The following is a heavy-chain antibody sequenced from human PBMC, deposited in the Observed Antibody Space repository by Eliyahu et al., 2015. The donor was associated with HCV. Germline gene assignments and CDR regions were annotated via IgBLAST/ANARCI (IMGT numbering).Heavy chain of an antibody. J-gene: IGHJ4*02. CDR2: INRSGST. CDR1: GGSFXGYS. V-gene: IGHV4-34*01. Sequence: QVQLQQWGAGLLKPSETLSLTXAVYGGSFXGYSWXXIRQPPGKGLEWXGVXKINRSGSTNYNPSLKSRVTISVDTSKNQFSLKLSSVTAADTAVYYCASTQGRSEGYYDRGDDYWGQGTLVTVSS. CDR3: ASTQGRSEGYYDRGDDY. D-gene: IGHD3-22*01.